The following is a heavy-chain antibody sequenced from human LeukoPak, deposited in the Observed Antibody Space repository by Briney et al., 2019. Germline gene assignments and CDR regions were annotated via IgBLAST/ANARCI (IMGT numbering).Heavy chain of an antibody. CDR1: GGSIRSSSYY. CDR3: ATQGVAGSKYFFYD. V-gene: IGHV4-39*01. CDR2: IYYSGST. Sequence: SETLSLTCTVSGGSIRSSSYYWGWIRQPPGKGPEWIGSIYYSGSTYYNPSLKSRVTISVDTSKNQFSLKLSSVTAADTALYYCATQGVAGSKYFFYDWGQGTLVTVSS. J-gene: IGHJ4*02. D-gene: IGHD6-19*01.